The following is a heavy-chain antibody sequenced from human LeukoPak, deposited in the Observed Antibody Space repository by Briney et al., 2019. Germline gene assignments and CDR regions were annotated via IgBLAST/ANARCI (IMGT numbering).Heavy chain of an antibody. Sequence: GGSLRLSCAASGFTFCSYGMHWVRQAPGKGLEWVAVIWYDGSNKYYADSVKGRFTISRHNSKNTLYLQMNSLRAEDTAVYYCASPQKNSENHFDYWGQGTLVTVSS. CDR3: ASPQKNSENHFDY. D-gene: IGHD4-23*01. CDR1: GFTFCSYG. CDR2: IWYDGSNK. J-gene: IGHJ4*02. V-gene: IGHV3-33*01.